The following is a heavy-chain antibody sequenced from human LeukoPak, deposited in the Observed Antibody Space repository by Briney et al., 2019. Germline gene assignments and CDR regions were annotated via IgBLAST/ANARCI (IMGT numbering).Heavy chain of an antibody. CDR3: ARPSYDSRGFDP. V-gene: IGHV3-23*01. J-gene: IGHJ5*02. D-gene: IGHD3-22*01. CDR2: ISDSGSNT. Sequence: PGGSLRLSCAASGFTFNIYAMSWFRRAPGEGLQWVSSISDSGSNTYYADSVRGRFTFSRDNSKNTLYLQMNNVRVEDTAVYYCARPSYDSRGFDPWSQGSLVSVSS. CDR1: GFTFNIYA.